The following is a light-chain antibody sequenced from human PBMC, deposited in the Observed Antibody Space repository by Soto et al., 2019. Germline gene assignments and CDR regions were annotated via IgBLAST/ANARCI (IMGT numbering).Light chain of an antibody. CDR1: SSDIGGYNY. J-gene: IGLJ1*01. CDR2: DVD. Sequence: QSVLTQPRSVSGSPGQSVTISCTGTSSDIGGYNYVSWYQQHPGEAPRLLIYDVDKWPSGVPDRFSGSKSDNTASLTISGLQAEDEADYYCGSFAARGTFVFGTGTKLTVL. V-gene: IGLV2-11*01. CDR3: GSFAARGTFV.